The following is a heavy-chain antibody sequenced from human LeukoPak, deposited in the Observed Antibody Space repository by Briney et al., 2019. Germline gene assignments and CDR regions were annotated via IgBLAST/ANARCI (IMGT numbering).Heavy chain of an antibody. CDR3: ARDLVNY. J-gene: IGHJ4*02. Sequence: GGSLRLSCLASGFTFSNSWMTWVRQAPGRGLEWVANIKQDGSEKYYVDSVKGRFTISRDNAKNSLYLQMNSLRVEDTAVYYCARDLVNYWGQGTLVTVSS. D-gene: IGHD2-21*01. V-gene: IGHV3-7*01. CDR1: GFTFSNSW. CDR2: IKQDGSEK.